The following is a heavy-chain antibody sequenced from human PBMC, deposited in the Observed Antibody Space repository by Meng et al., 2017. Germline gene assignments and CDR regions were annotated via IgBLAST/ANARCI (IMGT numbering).Heavy chain of an antibody. CDR1: GGYFSGYY. CDR3: ARGTTSNWFDP. J-gene: IGHJ5*02. D-gene: IGHD4-17*01. Sequence: LRLSCAVYGGYFSGYYWSWIRQLPGKGLEWIGEINHSGSTNYNPSLKSLVTISVDTSKNQFSLKLSYVTAADTAVYYCARGTTSNWFDPWGQGTLVTVSS. CDR2: INHSGST. V-gene: IGHV4-34*09.